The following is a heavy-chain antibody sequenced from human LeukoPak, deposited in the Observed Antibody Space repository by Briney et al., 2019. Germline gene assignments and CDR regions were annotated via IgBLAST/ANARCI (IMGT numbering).Heavy chain of an antibody. Sequence: GGSLRLSCAASGFTFSSYDMHWVRQAPGKGLEWVAFIRYDGSNKYYADSVKGRFTISRDNSKNTLYLQMNSLRAEDTAAYYCAKDRVSMVRGVYYYYYYMDVWGKGTTVTVS. V-gene: IGHV3-30*02. CDR2: IRYDGSNK. D-gene: IGHD3-10*01. J-gene: IGHJ6*03. CDR3: AKDRVSMVRGVYYYYYYMDV. CDR1: GFTFSSYD.